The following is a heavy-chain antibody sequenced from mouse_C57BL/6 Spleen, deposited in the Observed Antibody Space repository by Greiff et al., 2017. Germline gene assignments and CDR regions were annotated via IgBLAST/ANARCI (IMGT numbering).Heavy chain of an antibody. D-gene: IGHD2-10*02. CDR2: IYPGDGDT. CDR1: GYAFSSSW. Sequence: QVQLQQSGPELVKPGASVKISCKASGYAFSSSWMNWVKQRPGKGLEWIGRIYPGDGDTNYNGKFKGKATLTADKSSSTAYMQLSRLTSEDSAVYFCARTPLDYYAMDYRGQGTSVTVSS. J-gene: IGHJ4*01. CDR3: ARTPLDYYAMDY. V-gene: IGHV1-82*01.